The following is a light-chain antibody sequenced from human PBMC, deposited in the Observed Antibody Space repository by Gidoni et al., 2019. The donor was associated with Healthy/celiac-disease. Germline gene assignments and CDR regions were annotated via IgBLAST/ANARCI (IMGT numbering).Light chain of an antibody. CDR1: QSISSY. Sequence: DIQTNQPPSSLSASVGDRVTITCRASQSISSYLNWYQQKPGKAPKLLIYAASSLQSGVPSRFSGSGSGTDFTLTISSLQPEDFATYYCQQSYSSTWTFGQGTKVEIK. J-gene: IGKJ1*01. V-gene: IGKV1-39*01. CDR3: QQSYSSTWT. CDR2: AAS.